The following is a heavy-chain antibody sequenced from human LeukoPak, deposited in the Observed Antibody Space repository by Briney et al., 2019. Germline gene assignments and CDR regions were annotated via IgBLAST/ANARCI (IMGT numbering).Heavy chain of an antibody. CDR2: IIPIFGTA. Sequence: SVKVSCKASGGTFSSYAISWVRQASGQGLEWMGGIIPIFGTANYAQKFQGRVTITADKSTSTAYMELSSLRSEDTAVYYCARETVARFGELLWDAFDIWGQGTMVTVSS. V-gene: IGHV1-69*06. D-gene: IGHD3-10*01. CDR1: GGTFSSYA. J-gene: IGHJ3*02. CDR3: ARETVARFGELLWDAFDI.